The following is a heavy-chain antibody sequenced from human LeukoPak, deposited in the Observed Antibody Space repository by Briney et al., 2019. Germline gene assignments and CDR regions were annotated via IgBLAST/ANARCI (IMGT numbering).Heavy chain of an antibody. CDR3: ARVPQAIRESLDY. V-gene: IGHV3-53*01. CDR2: IYSGGST. J-gene: IGHJ4*02. CDR1: GFTVSSNY. Sequence: GGSLRLSCAASGFTVSSNYMSWVRQAPGKGLDWVSVIYSGGSTYYADSVKGRFTISRDNSKNTLYLQMNSLRAEDTAVYYCARVPQAIRESLDYWGQGTLVTVSS. D-gene: IGHD3-10*01.